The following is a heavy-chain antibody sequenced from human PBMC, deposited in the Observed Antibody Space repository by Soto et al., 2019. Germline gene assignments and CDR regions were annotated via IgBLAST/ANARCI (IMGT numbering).Heavy chain of an antibody. CDR1: GGTFSSYA. Sequence: SVKVSCKASGGTFSSYAISWVRQAPGQGLEWMGGIIPIFGTANYAQKFQGRVTITADESTSTAYMELSSLRSEDTAVYYCARVEYRSASLTDYGMDVWGQGTTVTVSS. CDR3: ARVEYRSASLTDYGMDV. V-gene: IGHV1-69*13. CDR2: IIPIFGTA. J-gene: IGHJ6*02. D-gene: IGHD6-6*01.